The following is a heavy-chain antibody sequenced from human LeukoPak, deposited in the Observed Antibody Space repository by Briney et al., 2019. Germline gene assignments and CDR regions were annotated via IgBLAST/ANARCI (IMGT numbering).Heavy chain of an antibody. Sequence: ASVKVSCKASGYTFTSYDINWVRQAPGQGLEWMGWMNPNSGNTGYAQKFQGRVTMTRNTSISTAYMELSSLRSEDTAVYYCARFWGYSLNWFDPWGQGTLVTVSS. V-gene: IGHV1-8*01. CDR3: ARFWGYSLNWFDP. D-gene: IGHD5-18*01. CDR1: GYTFTSYD. J-gene: IGHJ5*02. CDR2: MNPNSGNT.